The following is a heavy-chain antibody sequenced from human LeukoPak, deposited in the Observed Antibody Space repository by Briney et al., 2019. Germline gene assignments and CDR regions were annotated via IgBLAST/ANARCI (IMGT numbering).Heavy chain of an antibody. J-gene: IGHJ3*02. CDR1: GSSISSGGYY. Sequence: PSQTLSLTCTVSGSSISSGGYYWSWIRQHPGKGLEWIGYIYYSGSTYYNPSLKSRVTISVDTSKNQFSLKLSSVTAADTAVYYCARDEPFRRWAFDIWGQGTMVTVSS. CDR2: IYYSGST. CDR3: ARDEPFRRWAFDI. D-gene: IGHD2/OR15-2a*01. V-gene: IGHV4-31*03.